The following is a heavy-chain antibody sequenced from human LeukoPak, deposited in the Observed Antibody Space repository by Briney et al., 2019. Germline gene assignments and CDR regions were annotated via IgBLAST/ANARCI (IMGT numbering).Heavy chain of an antibody. CDR1: GGSIRSHY. Sequence: SETLSLTCSVSGGSIRSHYWSWVRQPPGKGLEWIGFISCSGSTNYNPSLTGRVTLSVDTSKNQFSLKLTSVTAADTAGYYCARRDQYYYYMDVWGRGTTVTVSS. V-gene: IGHV4-59*11. J-gene: IGHJ6*03. CDR3: ARRDQYYYYMDV. CDR2: ISCSGST.